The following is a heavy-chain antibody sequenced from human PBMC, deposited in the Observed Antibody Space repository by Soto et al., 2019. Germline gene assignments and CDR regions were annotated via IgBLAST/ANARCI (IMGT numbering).Heavy chain of an antibody. CDR2: IWYDGSNK. J-gene: IGHJ4*02. CDR3: ASGRGYSSSSIDY. Sequence: GGSLRLSCAASGFTFSSYGMHWVRQAPGKGLEWVAIIWYDGSNKYYADSVKGRFTISRDNSKNTLYLQMNSLRVEDTAVYYCASGRGYSSSSIDYWRQGTLVTVSS. D-gene: IGHD6-6*01. V-gene: IGHV3-33*01. CDR1: GFTFSSYG.